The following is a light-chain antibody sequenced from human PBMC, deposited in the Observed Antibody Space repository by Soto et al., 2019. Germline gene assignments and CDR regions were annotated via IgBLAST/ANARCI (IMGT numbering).Light chain of an antibody. CDR3: SSYTGTTTLG. V-gene: IGLV2-14*01. Sequence: QSALTQPASVSGSPGQSITISCTRTGSDVGGYNFVSWYQHHPGRAPKLIIYDVNNRPSGVSNRFSGSKSGNTASLTISGLPAEDEADYYCSSYTGTTTLGFGTGTKVTVL. CDR2: DVN. CDR1: GSDVGGYNF. J-gene: IGLJ1*01.